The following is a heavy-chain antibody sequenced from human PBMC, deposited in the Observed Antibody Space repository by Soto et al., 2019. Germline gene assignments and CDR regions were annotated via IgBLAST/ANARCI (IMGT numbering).Heavy chain of an antibody. D-gene: IGHD1-26*01. J-gene: IGHJ3*01. CDR2: IDPSDGYT. CDR1: GYSFALYW. V-gene: IGHV5-10-1*01. Sequence: PGESLKISCQGSGYSFALYWIAWVRQMPGKGLEWMGRIDPSDGYTNYSPSFRGHVSISVDTAINTAYLQWSNLKASDTAMYYGALRFSPSIAGGFSAFDFWGQGTMVTVSS. CDR3: ALRFSPSIAGGFSAFDF.